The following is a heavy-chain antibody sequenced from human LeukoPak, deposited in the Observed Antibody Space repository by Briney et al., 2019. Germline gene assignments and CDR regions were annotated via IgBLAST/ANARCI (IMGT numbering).Heavy chain of an antibody. J-gene: IGHJ4*02. CDR3: ARDHPDIVVAPAAMGF. V-gene: IGHV1-2*06. CDR2: INPNSGGT. D-gene: IGHD2-2*01. Sequence: GASVKVSCKASGYTFTGYYMHWVRQAPGQGLEWMGRINPNSGGTNYAQKFQGRVTMTRDTSISTAYMELSRLRSDDTAVYYCARDHPDIVVAPAAMGFWGQGTLVTVSS. CDR1: GYTFTGYY.